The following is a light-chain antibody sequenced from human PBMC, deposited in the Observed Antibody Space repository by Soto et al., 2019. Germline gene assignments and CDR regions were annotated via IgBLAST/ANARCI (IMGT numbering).Light chain of an antibody. V-gene: IGLV2-14*01. J-gene: IGLJ2*01. CDR3: QSYDSLLNGVI. CDR2: EVS. Sequence: QSVLTQPASVSGSPGQSITISCTGTSSDVGGYNYVSWYQQHPGKAPKLMIYEVSNRPSGVSNRFSGSKSGNTASLTISGLQAEDEADYYCQSYDSLLNGVIFGGGTKVTVL. CDR1: SSDVGGYNY.